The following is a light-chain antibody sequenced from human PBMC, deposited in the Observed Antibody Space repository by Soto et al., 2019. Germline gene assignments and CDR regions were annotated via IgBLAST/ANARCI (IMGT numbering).Light chain of an antibody. Sequence: EIVLTQSPATLSLSAGERATLSCRASESVSSYLAWYQQKPGQAPRLLIYDASNRATGIPARFSGSGSGTEFTLTISSLEPEDSAVYFCQQRINWPLTFGRGTKVEIK. CDR2: DAS. J-gene: IGKJ4*01. CDR1: ESVSSY. CDR3: QQRINWPLT. V-gene: IGKV3-11*01.